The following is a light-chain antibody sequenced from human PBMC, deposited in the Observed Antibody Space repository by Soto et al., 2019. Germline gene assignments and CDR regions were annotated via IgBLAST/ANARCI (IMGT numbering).Light chain of an antibody. CDR1: ETVISN. J-gene: IGKJ5*01. V-gene: IGKV3-11*01. Sequence: EIVMTQSPATLSVSPGERATLSCRASETVISNLAWYQHIPGQGPRLLIYDASNRATGIPARFSGSGSGTDFTLTISSLEPEDFAVYYCHQRSNWPPITFGQGTRLEIK. CDR3: HQRSNWPPIT. CDR2: DAS.